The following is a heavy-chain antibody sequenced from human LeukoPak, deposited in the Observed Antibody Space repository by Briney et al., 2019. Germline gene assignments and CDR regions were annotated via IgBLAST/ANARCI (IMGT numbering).Heavy chain of an antibody. D-gene: IGHD3-3*01. V-gene: IGHV1-24*01. CDR3: TVRFLEWFDAHYFDY. Sequence: ASVKVSCKVSGYTLTELSMHWVRQAPGKGLEWMGGFYPEDGETIYAKKFQGRVTMTEDTSTDTPDMELSSLRSEDTAVYYCTVRFLEWFDAHYFDYWGQGTLVTVSS. CDR2: FYPEDGET. CDR1: GYTLTELS. J-gene: IGHJ4*02.